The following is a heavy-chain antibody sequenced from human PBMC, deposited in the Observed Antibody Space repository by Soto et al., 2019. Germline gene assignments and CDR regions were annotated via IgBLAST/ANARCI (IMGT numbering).Heavy chain of an antibody. Sequence: SETLSLTCAVYGGSFSGYYWSWIRQPPGKGLEWIGEINHSGSTNYNPSLKSRVTISVDTSKNRFSLKLSSVTAADTAVYYCARSGLERPIFYYYYGMDVWGQGTTVTVSS. J-gene: IGHJ6*02. V-gene: IGHV4-34*01. CDR1: GGSFSGYY. CDR2: INHSGST. D-gene: IGHD1-1*01. CDR3: ARSGLERPIFYYYYGMDV.